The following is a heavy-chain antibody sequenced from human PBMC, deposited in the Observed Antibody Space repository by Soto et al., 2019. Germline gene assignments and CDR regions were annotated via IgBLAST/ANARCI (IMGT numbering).Heavy chain of an antibody. V-gene: IGHV6-1*01. CDR2: TYYRSKWYN. CDR1: GDSVSSSSVT. CDR3: VRLIGNSWLDF. Sequence: SQTLSLTCAISGDSVSSSSVTWNWIRQSPSRGLEWLGRTYYRSKWYNDYAESVKSRITINPDTSKNQYSLHLNSVTPEDTAVYYCVRLIGNSWLDFWGQGTLVTVSS. D-gene: IGHD1-26*01. J-gene: IGHJ5*01.